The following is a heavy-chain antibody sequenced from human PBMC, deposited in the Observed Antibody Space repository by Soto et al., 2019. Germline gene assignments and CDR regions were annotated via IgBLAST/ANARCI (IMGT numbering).Heavy chain of an antibody. Sequence: GASVKVSCKASGYTFTSYDINWVRQATGQGLEWMGWMNANSGNTGYAQKFQGRVTMTRNTSISTAYMELSSLRSEDTAVYYCATGGYCSSTSCYNYYYYYGMDVWGQGTPVTVSS. V-gene: IGHV1-8*01. CDR3: ATGGYCSSTSCYNYYYYYGMDV. CDR2: MNANSGNT. J-gene: IGHJ6*02. D-gene: IGHD2-2*01. CDR1: GYTFTSYD.